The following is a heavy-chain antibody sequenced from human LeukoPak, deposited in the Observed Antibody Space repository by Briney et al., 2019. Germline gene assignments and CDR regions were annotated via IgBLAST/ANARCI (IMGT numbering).Heavy chain of an antibody. J-gene: IGHJ4*02. CDR1: RITFSNAW. CDR2: IKSKAEGETK. V-gene: IGHV3-15*01. D-gene: IGHD1-20*01. Sequence: SGGSLRLSCAVSRITFSNAWPSWVRQAPGKGLEWVGRIKSKAEGETKEYAASVKGRFTISRDDSRSRLYLQMSSLKTEDTAVYYCATGIVTGTSRWGQGTLVAVSS. CDR3: ATGIVTGTSR.